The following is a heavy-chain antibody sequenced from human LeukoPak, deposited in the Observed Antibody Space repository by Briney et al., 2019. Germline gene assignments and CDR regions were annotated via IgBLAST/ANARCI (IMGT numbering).Heavy chain of an antibody. CDR3: AKRGSDYYFDY. Sequence: GGSLRLSCAASGFTFSSYVMHWVRQAPGKGLEWVAIISYDGSNEYYADSVKGRFTISRDNAKNTLYLQMNSLRAEDTAVYYCAKRGSDYYFDYWGQGTLVTVSS. V-gene: IGHV3-30*04. D-gene: IGHD2-21*02. CDR2: ISYDGSNE. J-gene: IGHJ4*02. CDR1: GFTFSSYV.